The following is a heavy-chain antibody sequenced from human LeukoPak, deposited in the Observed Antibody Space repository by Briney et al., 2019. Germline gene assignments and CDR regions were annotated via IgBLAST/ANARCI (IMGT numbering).Heavy chain of an antibody. V-gene: IGHV3-11*01. CDR2: ISSGGRTI. CDR3: ARGCSGGSCYDGMDV. CDR1: GFTFSDYY. Sequence: GGSLRLSCAASGFTFSDYYMNWIRQAPGKGLEWVSYISSGGRTIYYADSVKGRFTISRDNAKNSLYLQMNSLRADDTAVYYCARGCSGGSCYDGMDVWGQGTTVTVSS. D-gene: IGHD2-15*01. J-gene: IGHJ6*02.